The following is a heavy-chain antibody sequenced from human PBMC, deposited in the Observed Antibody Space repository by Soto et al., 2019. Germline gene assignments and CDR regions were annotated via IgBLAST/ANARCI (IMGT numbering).Heavy chain of an antibody. CDR3: SSGILV. D-gene: IGHD5-18*01. J-gene: IGHJ4*02. V-gene: IGHV4-31*03. CDR2: ISYGGST. Sequence: QVQLQESGPGLVKPSQTLSLTCTVSGGSINSGGYCWSWIRQHPGKGLDWIGCISYGGSTSYNPSLKSRVTISVDTSKNPFSLKLTSVTAAATAVYYCSSGILVWGQGALITVSS. CDR1: GGSINSGGYC.